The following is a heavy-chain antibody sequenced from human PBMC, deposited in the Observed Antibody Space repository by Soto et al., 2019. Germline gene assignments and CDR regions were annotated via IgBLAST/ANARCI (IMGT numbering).Heavy chain of an antibody. J-gene: IGHJ4*02. D-gene: IGHD2-2*01. CDR2: ISDTGSSH. Sequence: GSLRLSCVGSGFTFSSYGKHWVRQAPGTGLECVAVISDTGSSHYYAASVEGRFTISRENSKNTMSLHMDRLRVEDTAVYYCAKDRGGDCPDNSCYFGADDWGQGTPVSASS. V-gene: IGHV3-30*18. CDR1: GFTFSSYG. CDR3: AKDRGGDCPDNSCYFGADD.